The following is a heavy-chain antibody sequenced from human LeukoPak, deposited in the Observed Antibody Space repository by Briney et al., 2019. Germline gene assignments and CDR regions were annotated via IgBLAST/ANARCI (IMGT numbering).Heavy chain of an antibody. J-gene: IGHJ4*02. CDR2: INPNSGGT. CDR3: ARGARGVYSGYEYYFDY. V-gene: IGHV1-2*02. CDR1: GYIFTDYY. D-gene: IGHD5-12*01. Sequence: ASVKVSCKASGYIFTDYYMHWVRQAPGQGLEWMGWINPNSGGTNYAQKFQGRVTMTRDTSISTAYMELRRLTSDDTAVYFCARGARGVYSGYEYYFDYWGQGTQVTVSS.